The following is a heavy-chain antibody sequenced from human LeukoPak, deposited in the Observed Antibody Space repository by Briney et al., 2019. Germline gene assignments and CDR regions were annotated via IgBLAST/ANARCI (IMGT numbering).Heavy chain of an antibody. Sequence: PGGSLRLSCAASGFTFSSYAMSWVRQAPGKGLEWVSAISGSGYGPVTYYADSVKGRFTISRDDSKNTLYLQMNRLRAEDTAVYYCAKTSVGEGRIIASGYFDNWGQGTLVTVSS. D-gene: IGHD2-15*01. CDR1: GFTFSSYA. CDR3: AKTSVGEGRIIASGYFDN. CDR2: ISGSGYGPVT. J-gene: IGHJ4*02. V-gene: IGHV3-23*01.